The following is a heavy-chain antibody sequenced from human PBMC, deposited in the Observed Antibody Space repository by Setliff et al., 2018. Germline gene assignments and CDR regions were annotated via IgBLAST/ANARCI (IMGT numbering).Heavy chain of an antibody. CDR1: GFTFSSCG. J-gene: IGHJ3*02. V-gene: IGHV3-33*01. CDR3: ARDSVLRYFDWLLYTPDAFDI. CDR2: IWYDGSNK. D-gene: IGHD3-9*01. Sequence: PGGSLRLSCAASGFTFSSCGMHWVRQAPGKGLEWVAVIWYDGSNKYYADSVKGRFTISRDNSKNTLFLQMNSLRAEDTAVYYCARDSVLRYFDWLLYTPDAFDIWGQGTMVTVSS.